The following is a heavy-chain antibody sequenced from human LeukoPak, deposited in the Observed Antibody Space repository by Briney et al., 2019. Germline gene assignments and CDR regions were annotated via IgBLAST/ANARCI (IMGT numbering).Heavy chain of an antibody. D-gene: IGHD5-24*01. Sequence: GGSLRLSCAASGFTFSSYAMSWVRQAPGRGLDWVSAISGSGGSTYYADSVKGHFTISRDKSKNTLYLQMNGLRAEDTAVYYCAKARRDGFSVGGALDYWGQGTLVPVSS. CDR3: AKARRDGFSVGGALDY. CDR1: GFTFSSYA. V-gene: IGHV3-23*01. CDR2: ISGSGGST. J-gene: IGHJ4*02.